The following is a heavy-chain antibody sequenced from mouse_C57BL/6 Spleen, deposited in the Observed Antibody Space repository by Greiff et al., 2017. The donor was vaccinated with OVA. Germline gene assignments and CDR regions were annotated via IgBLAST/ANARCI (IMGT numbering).Heavy chain of an antibody. V-gene: IGHV1-50*01. Sequence: VQLQQPGAELVKPGASVKLSCKASGYTFTSYWMQWVKQRPGQGLEWIGEIDPSDSYTNYNQKFKGKATLTVDTSSSTAYMQLSSLTSEDSAVYYCARLGTTVVATDWGQGTTLTVSS. J-gene: IGHJ2*01. CDR1: GYTFTSYW. CDR2: IDPSDSYT. D-gene: IGHD1-1*01. CDR3: ARLGTTVVATD.